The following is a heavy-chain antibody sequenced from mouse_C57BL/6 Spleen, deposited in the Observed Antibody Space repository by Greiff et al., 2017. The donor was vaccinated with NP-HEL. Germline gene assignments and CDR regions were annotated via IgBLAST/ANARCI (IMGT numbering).Heavy chain of an antibody. J-gene: IGHJ2*01. CDR3: ARGSNPLDY. D-gene: IGHD2-5*01. Sequence: EVKLMESGGGLVKPGGSLKLSCAASGFTFSSYAMSWVRQTPEKRLEWVATISDGGSYTYYPDNVKGRFTISRDNAKNNLYLQMSHLKSEDTAMYYCARGSNPLDYWGQGTTLTVSS. CDR1: GFTFSSYA. CDR2: ISDGGSYT. V-gene: IGHV5-4*03.